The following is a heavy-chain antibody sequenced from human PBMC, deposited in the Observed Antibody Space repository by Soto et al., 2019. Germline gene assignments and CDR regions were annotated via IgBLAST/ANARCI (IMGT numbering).Heavy chain of an antibody. CDR1: GGSFSGYY. V-gene: IGHV4-34*01. Sequence: PSGTLSLTCAVYGGSFSGYYWAWIRQPPGTGLEWIGEINHSGSTNYNPSLKSRVTISVDTSKNQFSLKLTSVTAADTAIYYCTRGGDPYKTGHWGQGTLVTVSS. CDR3: TRGGDPYKTGH. D-gene: IGHD3-9*01. CDR2: INHSGST. J-gene: IGHJ4*02.